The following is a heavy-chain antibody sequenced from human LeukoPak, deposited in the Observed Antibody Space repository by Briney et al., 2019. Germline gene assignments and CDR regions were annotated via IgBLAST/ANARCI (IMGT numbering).Heavy chain of an antibody. Sequence: SETLSLTCAVYGGSFSGYYWSWIRQPPGKGLEWIGEINHSGSTYYNPSLKSRVTISVDTSKNQFSLKLSSVTAADTAVYYCARARYYYDSSGYYYFDYWGQGTLVTVSS. CDR2: INHSGST. D-gene: IGHD3-22*01. V-gene: IGHV4-34*09. CDR3: ARARYYYDSSGYYYFDY. CDR1: GGSFSGYY. J-gene: IGHJ4*02.